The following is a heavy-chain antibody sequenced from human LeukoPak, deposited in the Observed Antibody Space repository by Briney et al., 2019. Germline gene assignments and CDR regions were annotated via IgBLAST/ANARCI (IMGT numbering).Heavy chain of an antibody. CDR2: IYHSGST. V-gene: IGHV4-30-2*01. J-gene: IGHJ4*02. Sequence: SETLSLTCAVSGGSISSGGYSWSWIRQPPGKGLEWIGYIYHSGSTYYNPSLKSRVTISVDRSKNQFSLKLSSVTAADTAVYYCAGDYGSGSYRFDYWGQGTLVTVSS. CDR3: AGDYGSGSYRFDY. CDR1: GGSISSGGYS. D-gene: IGHD3-10*01.